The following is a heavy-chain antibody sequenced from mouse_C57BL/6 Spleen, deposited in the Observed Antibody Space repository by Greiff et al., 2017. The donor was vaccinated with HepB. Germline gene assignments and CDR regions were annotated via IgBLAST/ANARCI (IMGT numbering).Heavy chain of an antibody. J-gene: IGHJ2*01. CDR3: ARNSNYLRYFDY. V-gene: IGHV3-6*01. CDR1: GYSITSGYY. CDR2: ISYDGSN. D-gene: IGHD2-5*01. Sequence: EVKLMESGPGLVKPSQSLSLTCSVTGYSITSGYYWNWIRQFPGNKLEWMGYISYDGSNNYNPSLKNRISITRDTSKNQFFLKLNSVTTEDTATYYCARNSNYLRYFDYWGQGTTLTVSS.